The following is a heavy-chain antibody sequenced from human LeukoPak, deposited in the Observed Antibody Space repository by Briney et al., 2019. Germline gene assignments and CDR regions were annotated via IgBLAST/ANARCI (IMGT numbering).Heavy chain of an antibody. D-gene: IGHD2-2*01. CDR2: INHSGST. Sequence: SETLSLTCAVYGGSFGGYYWSWIRQPPGKGLEWIGEINHSGSTNYNPSLKSRVTISVDTSKNQFSLKLSSVTAADTAVYYCARVGIYCSSTSCYYYYGMDVWGQGTTVTVSS. J-gene: IGHJ6*02. CDR3: ARVGIYCSSTSCYYYYGMDV. V-gene: IGHV4-34*01. CDR1: GGSFGGYY.